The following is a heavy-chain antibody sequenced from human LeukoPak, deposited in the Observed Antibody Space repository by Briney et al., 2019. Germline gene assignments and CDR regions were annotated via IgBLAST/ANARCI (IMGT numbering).Heavy chain of an antibody. CDR1: GFTFSNAW. D-gene: IGHD6-13*01. CDR3: TVTGYSSSIDY. V-gene: IGHV3-15*01. CDR2: IKSKTDGGTT. J-gene: IGHJ4*02. Sequence: GGSLRLSCAASGFTFSNAWMSWVRQAPGKGLEWVGRIKSKTDGGTTDYAASVKGRFTISRDDSKNTLYLQMNSLKTEDTAVYYCTVTGYSSSIDYWGQGTLVTVSS.